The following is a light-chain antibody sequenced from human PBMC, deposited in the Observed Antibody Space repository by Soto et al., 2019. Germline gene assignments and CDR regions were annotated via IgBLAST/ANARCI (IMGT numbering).Light chain of an antibody. V-gene: IGLV1-40*01. J-gene: IGLJ2*01. Sequence: QLVLTQPPSVSGAPGQRVTISCTGRTSNIGAGYDVHWYQQLPGTAPKLLISGNSNRPSGVPDRFSGSKSGTSASLAITGLEAEDEADYYWQSYDSSLSGGVFGGGTKLTVL. CDR2: GNS. CDR3: QSYDSSLSGGV. CDR1: TSNIGAGYD.